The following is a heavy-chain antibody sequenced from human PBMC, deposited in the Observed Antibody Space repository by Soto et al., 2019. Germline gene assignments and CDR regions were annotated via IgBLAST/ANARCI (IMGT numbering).Heavy chain of an antibody. V-gene: IGHV3-30*18. D-gene: IGHD3-22*01. Sequence: QVQLVESGGGVVQPGRSLRLSCAASGFTFGTYGMHWVRQPPGKALEWVAVISSDGKSEHYAYPVNGRFSISSDNSKTSMSLQMNSLGVQATAAYYCSKPSTTYSGDSRGIGAFFVYWYPGTLVSASS. J-gene: IGHJ4*02. CDR2: ISSDGKSE. CDR1: GFTFGTYG. CDR3: SKPSTTYSGDSRGIGAFFVY.